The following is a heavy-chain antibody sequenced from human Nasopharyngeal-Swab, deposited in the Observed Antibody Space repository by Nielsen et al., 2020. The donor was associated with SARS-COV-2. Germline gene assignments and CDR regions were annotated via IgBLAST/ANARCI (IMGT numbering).Heavy chain of an antibody. CDR2: ISWNSGSI. CDR1: GFTFYDYA. D-gene: IGHD4-17*01. V-gene: IGHV3-9*01. J-gene: IGHJ4*02. Sequence: SLKISCAASGFTFYDYAMHWVRQAPGKGLEWVSGISWNSGSIGYADSVKGRFAISRDNAKNSLYLQMNSLRAEDTALYYCARGMTTVTLWGQGTLVTVSS. CDR3: ARGMTTVTL.